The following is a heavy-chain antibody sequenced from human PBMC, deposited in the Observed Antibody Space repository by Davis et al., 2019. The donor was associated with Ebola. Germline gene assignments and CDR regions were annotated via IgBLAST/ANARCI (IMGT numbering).Heavy chain of an antibody. Sequence: APVTVPCKASGYRFTSYYMHWLRQAPGQGLEWMGIINPITGGTSYAQNFQVRVNMTRDTSTSTVYMELSSLRSEDTAVYYCEREGGRYYDSSGYVFDIWGQGIMVKVSS. J-gene: IGHJ3*02. CDR3: EREGGRYYDSSGYVFDI. CDR1: GYRFTSYY. V-gene: IGHV1-46*01. CDR2: INPITGGT. D-gene: IGHD3-22*01.